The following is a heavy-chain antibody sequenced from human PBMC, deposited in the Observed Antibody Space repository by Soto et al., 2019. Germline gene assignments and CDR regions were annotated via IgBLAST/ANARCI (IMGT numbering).Heavy chain of an antibody. CDR1: GGTFSSYA. Sequence: SVKVSCKASGGTFSSYAISWVRQAPGQGLEWMGGIIPIFGTANYAQKFQGRATITADESTSTAYMELSSLRSEDTAVYYCACKKGYSRSWDRDYWGQGTLVTVSS. CDR3: ACKKGYSRSWDRDY. V-gene: IGHV1-69*13. CDR2: IIPIFGTA. J-gene: IGHJ4*02. D-gene: IGHD6-13*01.